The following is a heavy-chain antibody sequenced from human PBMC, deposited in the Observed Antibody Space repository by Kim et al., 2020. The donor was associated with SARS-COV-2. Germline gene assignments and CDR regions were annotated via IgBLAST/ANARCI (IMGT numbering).Heavy chain of an antibody. J-gene: IGHJ4*02. CDR2: GST. D-gene: IGHD4-17*01. Sequence: GSTNYNPSLKGRVTLSVDTSKTQFSLKLSSVTAAETAVYYCARAGLRRATFDYWGQGTLVTVSS. CDR3: ARAGLRRATFDY. V-gene: IGHV4-59*01.